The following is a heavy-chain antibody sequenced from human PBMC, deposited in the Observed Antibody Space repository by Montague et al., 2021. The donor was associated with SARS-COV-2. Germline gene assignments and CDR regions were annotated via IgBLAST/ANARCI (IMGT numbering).Heavy chain of an antibody. V-gene: IGHV3-48*03. CDR1: GFTFSGYE. CDR3: AREKARITIFGAPRGYMDV. CDR2: ISSSGSTI. J-gene: IGHJ6*03. Sequence: SLILSCAASGFTFSGYEMNWVRQAPGKGLEWVSYISSSGSTIYYXDSVKGRFTISRDNAKNSLYLQMNSLRAEDTAVYYCAREKARITIFGAPRGYMDVWGKGTTVTVSS. D-gene: IGHD3-3*01.